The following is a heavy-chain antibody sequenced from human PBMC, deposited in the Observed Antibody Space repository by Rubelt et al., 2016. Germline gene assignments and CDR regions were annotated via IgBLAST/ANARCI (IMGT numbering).Heavy chain of an antibody. Sequence: YGGGVVQPGRSLRLSCAASGFTFTSYAIHWVRQAPGKGLEWVSTISGGGANTFYADSVKGRFTISSDNSKNTLYLQMNSLRVDDTAVYYCATDRGVTTVTTVDYRGQGTLITVSS. J-gene: IGHJ4*02. CDR1: GFTFTSYA. V-gene: IGHV3-23*01. CDR3: ATDRGVTTVTTVDY. D-gene: IGHD4-17*01. CDR2: ISGGGANT.